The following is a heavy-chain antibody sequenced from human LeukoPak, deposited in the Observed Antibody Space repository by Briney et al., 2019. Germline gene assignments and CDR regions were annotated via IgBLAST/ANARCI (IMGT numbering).Heavy chain of an antibody. Sequence: GGSLRLSCAASGFTFSSYWMSWVRQAPGKGLEWVANIKQDGSEKYYVDSVKGRLTISRDNAKNSLYLQMNSLRAEDTAVYYCASFSIAAAGYYYYYGMDVWGQGTTVTVSS. D-gene: IGHD6-13*01. CDR3: ASFSIAAAGYYYYYGMDV. CDR2: IKQDGSEK. CDR1: GFTFSSYW. J-gene: IGHJ6*02. V-gene: IGHV3-7*01.